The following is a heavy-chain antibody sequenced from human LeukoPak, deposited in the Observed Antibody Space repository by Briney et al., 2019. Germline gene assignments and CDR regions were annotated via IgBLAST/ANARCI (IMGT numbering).Heavy chain of an antibody. J-gene: IGHJ3*02. CDR2: IYHSGST. Sequence: SETLSLTCAVAGGSISSSNWWSWVPQPPGKGLEWIGEIYHSGSTNYNPSLKSRVTISVDKSKNQFSLKLSSVTAADTAVYYCARSRGVAVAADDAFDIWGQGTMVTVSS. D-gene: IGHD6-19*01. CDR3: ARSRGVAVAADDAFDI. V-gene: IGHV4-4*02. CDR1: GGSISSSNW.